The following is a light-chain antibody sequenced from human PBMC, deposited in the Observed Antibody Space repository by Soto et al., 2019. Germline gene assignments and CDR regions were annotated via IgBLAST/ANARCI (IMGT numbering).Light chain of an antibody. CDR1: SSDVGGYKY. Sequence: QSALTQPPSASGSPGQSVTISCTGTSSDVGGYKYVSWYQQHPGKAPKLMIFEVNKRPSGVPDRFSGSKSGNTASLTVSGLQAEDVADYYCSSYAGINNVGVFGTGTKLTVL. CDR2: EVN. CDR3: SSYAGINNVGV. J-gene: IGLJ1*01. V-gene: IGLV2-8*01.